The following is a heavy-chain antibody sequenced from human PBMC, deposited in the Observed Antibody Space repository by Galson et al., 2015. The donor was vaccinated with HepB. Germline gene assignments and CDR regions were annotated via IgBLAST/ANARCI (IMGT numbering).Heavy chain of an antibody. CDR2: ISYDGSNK. Sequence: SLRLSCAASGFTFSSYAMHWVRQAPGKGLEWVAVISYDGSNKYYADSVKGRFTISRDNSKNTLYLQMNSLRAEDTAVYYCARDKIPAGGSLHIDYWGQGTLVTVSS. D-gene: IGHD2-8*02. CDR3: ARDKIPAGGSLHIDY. V-gene: IGHV3-30-3*01. J-gene: IGHJ4*02. CDR1: GFTFSSYA.